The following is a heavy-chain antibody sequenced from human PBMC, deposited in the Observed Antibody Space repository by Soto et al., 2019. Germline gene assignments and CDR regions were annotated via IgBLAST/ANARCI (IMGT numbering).Heavy chain of an antibody. CDR3: ARGPNWGYRLDS. CDR2: LIPLFGTT. J-gene: IGHJ5*01. V-gene: IGHV1-69*06. D-gene: IGHD7-27*01. Sequence: QVQLVQSGAEVKKPGSSVKVSCEASGGTFSGHAISWVRQAPGQGPEWMGGLIPLFGTTQHAQNFQDRLTITADKSTSTAYMELTSLRFEVTAIYYCARGPNWGYRLDSWGQGTLVTVSS. CDR1: GGTFSGHA.